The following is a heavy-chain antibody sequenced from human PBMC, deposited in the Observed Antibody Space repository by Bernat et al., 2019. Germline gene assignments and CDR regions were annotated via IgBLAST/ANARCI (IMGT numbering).Heavy chain of an antibody. V-gene: IGHV3-15*01. D-gene: IGHD4-17*01. CDR1: GITFMNAW. J-gene: IGHJ4*02. CDR3: TTDPGDYADF. CDR2: IKRQSDGGPT. Sequence: EVQLVQSGGGLVEPGGSLRLSCAASGITFMNAWMSWVRQAPGKGLEWLGRIKRQSDGGPTDYAAPVRGRFAISRDDSKNTLYLHMSSLETEDTGVYYCTTDPGDYADFWGQGTLVTVSS.